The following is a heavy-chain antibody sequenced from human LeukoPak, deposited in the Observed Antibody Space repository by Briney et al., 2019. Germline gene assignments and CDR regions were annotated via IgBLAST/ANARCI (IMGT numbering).Heavy chain of an antibody. J-gene: IGHJ4*02. Sequence: SETLSLTCTVSGGSISSYYWSWIRQPPGKGLEWIGYIYYSGSTKYNPSLKSRVTISVDASKTQFSLKLNSVTAADTAVYYCARGSRELYYFDYWGQGTWSPSPQ. CDR2: IYYSGST. D-gene: IGHD1-7*01. CDR1: GGSISSYY. CDR3: ARGSRELYYFDY. V-gene: IGHV4-59*01.